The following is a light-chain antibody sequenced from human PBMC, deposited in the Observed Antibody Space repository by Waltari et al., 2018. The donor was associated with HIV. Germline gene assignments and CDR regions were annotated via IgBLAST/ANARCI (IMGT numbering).Light chain of an antibody. Sequence: EIVLTQSPGTLSLSPGERATISCRASQSLTSNTLAWFQQKPGQAPRLLMYGVSSRASDIADRFSGSASGTEFTLTIDRLEPEDFVVYYCHQYGSSPYTFGQGTILEVK. CDR1: QSLTSNT. J-gene: IGKJ2*01. CDR2: GVS. CDR3: HQYGSSPYT. V-gene: IGKV3-20*01.